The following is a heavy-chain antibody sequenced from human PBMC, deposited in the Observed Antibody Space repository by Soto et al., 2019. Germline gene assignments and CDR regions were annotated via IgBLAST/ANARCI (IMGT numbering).Heavy chain of an antibody. J-gene: IGHJ6*03. V-gene: IGHV3-30*18. Sequence: GSLRLSCAASGFTFSSYGMHWVRQAPGKGLEWVAVISYDGSNKYYADSVKGRFTISRDNSKNTLYLQMNSLRAEDTAVYYCAKERVPAALGANYYYYMDVWGKGTTVTVSS. CDR3: AKERVPAALGANYYYYMDV. D-gene: IGHD2-2*01. CDR2: ISYDGSNK. CDR1: GFTFSSYG.